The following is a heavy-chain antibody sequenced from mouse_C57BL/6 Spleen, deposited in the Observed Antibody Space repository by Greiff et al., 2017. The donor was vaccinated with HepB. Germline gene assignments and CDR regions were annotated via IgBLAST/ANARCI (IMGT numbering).Heavy chain of an antibody. CDR3: ASPPEYYGSSPFAY. CDR2: IYPGDGDT. V-gene: IGHV1-82*01. CDR1: GYAFSSSW. D-gene: IGHD1-1*01. J-gene: IGHJ3*01. Sequence: VQLQQSGPELVKPGASVKISCKASGYAFSSSWMNWVKQRPGKGLEWIGRIYPGDGDTNYNGKFKGKATLTADISSSTASMQLSSLTSEDSAVYFCASPPEYYGSSPFAYLGQGTLVTVSA.